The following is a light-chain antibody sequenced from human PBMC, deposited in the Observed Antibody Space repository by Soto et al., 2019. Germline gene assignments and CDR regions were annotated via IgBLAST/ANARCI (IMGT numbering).Light chain of an antibody. V-gene: IGKV1-17*01. CDR3: LQHNSYPIT. J-gene: IGKJ5*01. Sequence: IQMTLSASSLSAYVGYRVTLTCRAGQGIRNDLGWYQQKPGKAPKRLIYAASSLQSGVPSRFSGSGYGTEFNLTISSLQTEDLATYYSLQHNSYPITFGQGTRLEIK. CDR1: QGIRND. CDR2: AAS.